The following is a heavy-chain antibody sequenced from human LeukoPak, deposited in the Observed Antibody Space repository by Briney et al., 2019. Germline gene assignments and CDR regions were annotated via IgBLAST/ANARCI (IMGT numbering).Heavy chain of an antibody. CDR1: GDFISSSRYY. CDR3: ARRSGKSDY. D-gene: IGHD3-10*01. J-gene: IGHJ4*02. CDR2: ISYSGST. Sequence: SETLSLTCIVSGDFISSSRYYWGWIRQPPGKGLEWIGSISYSGSTYYNPSLKSRVTISVDTSKNQFSLKLSSVTAADTAVYYCARRSGKSDYWGQGTLVTVSS. V-gene: IGHV4-39*07.